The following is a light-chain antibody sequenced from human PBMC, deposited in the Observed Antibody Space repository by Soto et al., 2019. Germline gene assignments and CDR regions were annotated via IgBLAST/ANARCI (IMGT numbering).Light chain of an antibody. CDR2: GAS. V-gene: IGKV3-15*01. J-gene: IGKJ1*01. Sequence: EIVMTQSTATLSVSPGERATLSCGASQSVSSNLAWYQQKPGQAPRLLIYGASTRDTSIPARFSGSGSGTAFTLTISSLQSEDFAVYYCQQYNNWPRTLGQGTKVEIK. CDR3: QQYNNWPRT. CDR1: QSVSSN.